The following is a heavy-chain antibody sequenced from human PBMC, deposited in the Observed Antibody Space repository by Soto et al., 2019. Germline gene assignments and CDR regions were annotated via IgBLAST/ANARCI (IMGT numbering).Heavy chain of an antibody. CDR1: VESISIYY. D-gene: IGHD2-15*01. J-gene: IGHJ4*02. Sequence: SETLSLTCTVSVESISIYYWSWIRQPPGKGLEWIGYMYYSGSTSYNPSLKSRVTISVDTSKNQFSLKLSSVTAADTAVYYCARDAGGPADYWGQGTLVTVSS. V-gene: IGHV4-59*01. CDR3: ARDAGGPADY. CDR2: MYYSGST.